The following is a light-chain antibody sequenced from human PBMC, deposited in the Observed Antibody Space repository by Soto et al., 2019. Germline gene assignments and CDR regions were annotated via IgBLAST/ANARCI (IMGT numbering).Light chain of an antibody. CDR1: SGDVGGYNY. CDR2: DVS. J-gene: IGLJ3*02. Sequence: QSALTQPASVSGSPGQSITISCTGTSGDVGGYNYVSWYQQHPGKAPKLMIYDVSNRPSGVSNRFSGSKSGNTASLTISGLQTEDEADYYCSSYTRSNTGVFGGGTKLTVL. V-gene: IGLV2-14*03. CDR3: SSYTRSNTGV.